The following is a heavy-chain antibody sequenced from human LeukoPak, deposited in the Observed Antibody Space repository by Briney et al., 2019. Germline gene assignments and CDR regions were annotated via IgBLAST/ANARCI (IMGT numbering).Heavy chain of an antibody. Sequence: GGSLRLSCAASGFTFSVSAMHWVRQASGKGLEWVGRIRSKANSYATAYAASVKGRFTISRDDSKNTAYLQMNRLKTEDTAVYYCTGMWIQLWLSSEAFDIWGQGTMVTVSS. V-gene: IGHV3-73*01. CDR2: IRSKANSYAT. CDR1: GFTFSVSA. J-gene: IGHJ3*02. D-gene: IGHD5-18*01. CDR3: TGMWIQLWLSSEAFDI.